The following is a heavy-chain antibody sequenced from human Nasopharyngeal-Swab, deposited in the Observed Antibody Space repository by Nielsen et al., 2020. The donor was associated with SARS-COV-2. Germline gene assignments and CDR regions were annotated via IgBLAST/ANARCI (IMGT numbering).Heavy chain of an antibody. CDR2: ISIYNADR. D-gene: IGHD3-3*01. CDR3: ARDIEEWLVVPSLSFDY. CDR1: GYSFRSYG. V-gene: IGHV1-18*01. J-gene: IGHJ4*02. Sequence: ASVKVSCKASGYSFRSYGINWVRQAPGQGLEGMGWISIYNADRNYAEKLQGRVSMTTDTSTSTAYMELRSLRSDDTAMYYCARDIEEWLVVPSLSFDYWGQGTLITVSS.